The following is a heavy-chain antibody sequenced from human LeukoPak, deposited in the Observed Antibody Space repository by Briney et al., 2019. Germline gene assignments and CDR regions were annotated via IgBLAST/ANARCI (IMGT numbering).Heavy chain of an antibody. J-gene: IGHJ6*03. V-gene: IGHV3-48*01. CDR3: ARDDHYNYYYMDV. CDR1: GFTFSTYS. CDR2: ISSSSSTI. Sequence: GGSLRLSCAASGFTFSTYSMNWVRQAPGKGLEWVSYISSSSSTIYYADSVKGRFTISRDNAENSLYLQMNSLGAEDTAVYYCARDDHYNYYYMDVWGKGTTVTVSS.